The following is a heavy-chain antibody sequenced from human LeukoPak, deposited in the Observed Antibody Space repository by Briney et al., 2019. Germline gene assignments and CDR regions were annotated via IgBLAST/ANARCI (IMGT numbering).Heavy chain of an antibody. V-gene: IGHV3-74*01. CDR1: GFTFSSYW. CDR2: INSDGSAT. J-gene: IGHJ3*02. Sequence: PGRSLRLSCAASGFTFSSYWMHWVRQAPGKGLVWVARINSDGSATSHADSVKGRFTISRGNAKNTLYLQVNSLRAEDTAVYYCARDDFGIWGQGTMVTVSS. CDR3: ARDDFGI.